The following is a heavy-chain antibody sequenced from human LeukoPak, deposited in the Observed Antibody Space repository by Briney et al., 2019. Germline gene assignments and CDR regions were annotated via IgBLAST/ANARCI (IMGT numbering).Heavy chain of an antibody. Sequence: PGGSLRLSCAASGFTFSSYSMNWVRQAPGKGLEWVAVISYDGSNKYYADSVKGRFTISRDNSKNTLYLQMNSLRAEDTAVYYCARGGGELRLFDYWGQGTLVTVSS. CDR3: ARGGGELRLFDY. V-gene: IGHV3-30*03. J-gene: IGHJ4*02. CDR1: GFTFSSYS. D-gene: IGHD1-26*01. CDR2: ISYDGSNK.